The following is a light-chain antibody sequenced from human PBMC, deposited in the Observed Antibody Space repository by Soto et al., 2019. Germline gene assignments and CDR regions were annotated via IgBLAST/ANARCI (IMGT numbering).Light chain of an antibody. CDR3: NSYADSDNWV. CDR1: SSDVGGYNY. J-gene: IGLJ3*02. CDR2: EVT. V-gene: IGLV2-8*01. Sequence: QSALTQPPSASGSHGQSVTISCTGTSSDVGGYNYVSWYQHHPGKAPKLMIYEVTKRPSGVPDRFSGSKSGNTASLTVSGLQAEDEADYYCNSYADSDNWVFGGGTKLTVL.